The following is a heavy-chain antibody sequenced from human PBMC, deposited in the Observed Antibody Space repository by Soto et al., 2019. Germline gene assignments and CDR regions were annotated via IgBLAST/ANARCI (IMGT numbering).Heavy chain of an antibody. CDR1: GFTFSSYG. CDR2: ISYDGSNK. CDR3: AKHGMDV. Sequence: QVQLVESGGGVVQPGRSLRLSCAASGFTFSSYGMHWVRQAPGKGLEWVAVISYDGSNKYYADSVKGRFTISRDNSKNTLYLQMNGLRAEDTAVYYCAKHGMDVWGQGTTVTVSS. J-gene: IGHJ6*02. V-gene: IGHV3-30*18.